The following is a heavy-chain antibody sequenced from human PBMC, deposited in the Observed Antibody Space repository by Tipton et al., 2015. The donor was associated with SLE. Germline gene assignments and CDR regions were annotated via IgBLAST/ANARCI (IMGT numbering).Heavy chain of an antibody. Sequence: GSLRLSCAASGFTFDDYGMSWVRQAPGKGLEWVSGINWNGGSTGYADSVKGRFTISRDNAKNSLYLQMNSLRAEDTAVYYCASDYGDYVYDAFDIWRQGTMVTVSS. J-gene: IGHJ3*02. CDR1: GFTFDDYG. D-gene: IGHD4-17*01. V-gene: IGHV3-20*04. CDR2: INWNGGST. CDR3: ASDYGDYVYDAFDI.